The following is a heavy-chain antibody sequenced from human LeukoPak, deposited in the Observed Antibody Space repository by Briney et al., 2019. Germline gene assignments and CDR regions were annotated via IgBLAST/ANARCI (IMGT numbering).Heavy chain of an antibody. CDR1: GDSISSTTYY. CDR2: IYYSGST. Sequence: PSETLSLTCSVSGDSISSTTYYWGWIRQPPGKGLEWIGSIYYSGSTYYTPSLKSRVTMSVDTSKNQFSLKLSSVTAADTAVYYCARVTGGSGSYDFDYWGQGTLVTVSS. V-gene: IGHV4-39*01. D-gene: IGHD3-10*01. J-gene: IGHJ4*02. CDR3: ARVTGGSGSYDFDY.